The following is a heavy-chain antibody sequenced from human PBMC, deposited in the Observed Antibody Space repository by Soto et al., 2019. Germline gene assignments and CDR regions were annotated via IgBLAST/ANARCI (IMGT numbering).Heavy chain of an antibody. V-gene: IGHV3-30-3*01. J-gene: IGHJ4*02. CDR3: ARDRITGTTGLSDY. CDR2: ISYDGSNK. CDR1: GFTFSSYA. Sequence: GGSLRLSCAASGFTFSSYAMHWVRQAPGKGLEWVAVISYDGSNKYYADSVKGRFTISRDNSKNTLYLQMNSLRAEDTAVYYCARDRITGTTGLSDYWGQGTLVTVSS. D-gene: IGHD1-7*01.